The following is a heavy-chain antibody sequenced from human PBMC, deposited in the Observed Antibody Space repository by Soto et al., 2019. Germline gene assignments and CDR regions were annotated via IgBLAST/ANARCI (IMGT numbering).Heavy chain of an antibody. V-gene: IGHV3-11*01. D-gene: IGHD6-13*01. Sequence: GGSLRLSCAASGFTFSDYYMSWIRQAPGKGLEWVSYISSGSTRYYADSVKGRFTISRDNAKNSLYLQMNSLRAGDTAVYYCARDSSSWSDAFDIWGQGTMVTVSS. CDR3: ARDSSSWSDAFDI. CDR1: GFTFSDYY. J-gene: IGHJ3*02. CDR2: ISSGSTR.